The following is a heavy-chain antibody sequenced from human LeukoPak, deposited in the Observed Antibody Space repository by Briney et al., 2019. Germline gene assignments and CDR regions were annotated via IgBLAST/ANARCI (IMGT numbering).Heavy chain of an antibody. CDR2: TSGSGVNS. V-gene: IGHV3-23*01. D-gene: IGHD5-12*01. J-gene: IGHJ4*02. CDR1: GFTLRSYD. Sequence: GGSLRLSCAASGFTLRSYDMSWVRQAPGKGLEWVAATSGSGVNSYYADSVRGRFTISRDNSQNTLYLQMDSLRAEGTALYHCAKEYSGYDFDYWGQGTLVTVSS. CDR3: AKEYSGYDFDY.